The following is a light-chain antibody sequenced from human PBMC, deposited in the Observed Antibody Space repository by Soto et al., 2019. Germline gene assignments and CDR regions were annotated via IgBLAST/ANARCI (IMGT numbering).Light chain of an antibody. J-gene: IGLJ2*01. V-gene: IGLV2-14*01. Sequence: QSVLTQPASVSGSPGQSITISCTGTSSDVGGYNYVSWYQQHPGKAPKLMIYDVSNRPSGVSNRFSGSKSGNTASLTISGLQAEDEADYYCSSYTSRSTHVVFGGGTKLTV. CDR2: DVS. CDR1: SSDVGGYNY. CDR3: SSYTSRSTHVV.